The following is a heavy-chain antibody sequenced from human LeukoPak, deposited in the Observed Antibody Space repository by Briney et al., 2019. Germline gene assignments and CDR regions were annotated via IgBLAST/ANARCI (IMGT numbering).Heavy chain of an antibody. CDR3: ARLDYYDFSNYYIYFDH. CDR2: IYPVDSDT. D-gene: IGHD3-22*01. CDR1: GYSFTSYW. J-gene: IGHJ4*02. V-gene: IGHV5-51*01. Sequence: GESLKISCKGSGYSFTSYWIGWVRQMPGKGLEWMGIIYPVDSDTRYSPSFQGQVTISAAKSISTAYLQWSSLKASDTAMYYCARLDYYDFSNYYIYFDHWGQGALVTVSS.